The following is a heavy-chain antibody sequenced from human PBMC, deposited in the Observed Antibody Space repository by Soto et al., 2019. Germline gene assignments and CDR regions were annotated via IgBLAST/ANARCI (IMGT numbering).Heavy chain of an antibody. V-gene: IGHV1-18*01. CDR2: ISAYNGNT. Sequence: QVQLVQSGAEVKKPGASVKVSCKASGYTFTSYGISWVRQAPGQGLEWMGWISAYNGNTNYEQKLQGRVTMTTDTAASTADMELRSLRSDDTAVYYCASAPYPFGYWGQGTLVTVSS. CDR3: ASAPYPFGY. D-gene: IGHD2-2*01. J-gene: IGHJ4*02. CDR1: GYTFTSYG.